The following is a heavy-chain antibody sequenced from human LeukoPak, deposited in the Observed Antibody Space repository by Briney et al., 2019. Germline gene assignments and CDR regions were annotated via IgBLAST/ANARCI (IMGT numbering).Heavy chain of an antibody. J-gene: IGHJ4*02. CDR2: INHSGST. V-gene: IGHV4-34*01. D-gene: IGHD6-13*01. CDR1: GGSFSGYY. CDR3: ARGRDLRYSSSWRSYYFDY. Sequence: SETLSLTCAVYGGSFSGYYWSWIRQPPGKGLEWIGEINHSGSTNYNPTLKSRVTISVDTSKNQFSLKLSSVTAADTAVYYCARGRDLRYSSSWRSYYFDYWGQGTLVTVSS.